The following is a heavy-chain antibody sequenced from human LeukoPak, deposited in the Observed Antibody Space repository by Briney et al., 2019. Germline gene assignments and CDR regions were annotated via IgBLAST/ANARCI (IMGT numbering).Heavy chain of an antibody. CDR1: GYRFTRYW. Sequence: GESLETSCKGSGYRFTRYWIGLVRQMPGKGLEWMGIIYPGDSDTRYSPSFQGQVTISADKYISTAYLQWSSLKGSDTAMYYCARQQLAVRSLSLGMDVWGQGTTVTVSS. J-gene: IGHJ6*02. CDR2: IYPGDSDT. D-gene: IGHD6-13*01. CDR3: ARQQLAVRSLSLGMDV. V-gene: IGHV5-51*01.